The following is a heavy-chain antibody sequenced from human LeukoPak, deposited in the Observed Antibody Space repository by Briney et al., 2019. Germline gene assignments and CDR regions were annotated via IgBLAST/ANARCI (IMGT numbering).Heavy chain of an antibody. CDR2: IDIYGSDT. CDR3: ARGMTGVVMVPAAVDY. V-gene: IGHV3-74*01. CDR1: GFTFSSYA. Sequence: GRSLRLSCAASGFTFSSYAMHWVRQAPGKGLVWVSRIDIYGSDTTYADSVKGRFTISRDNAKNTLYLQMNSLRAEDTAVYYCARGMTGVVMVPAAVDYWGQGTLVTVSS. D-gene: IGHD2-2*01. J-gene: IGHJ4*02.